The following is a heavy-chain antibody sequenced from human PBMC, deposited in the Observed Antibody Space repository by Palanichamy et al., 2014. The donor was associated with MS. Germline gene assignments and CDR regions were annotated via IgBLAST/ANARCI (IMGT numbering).Heavy chain of an antibody. CDR3: ARDPYCRRGTCYGPQGLDP. CDR2: ISAYNNNT. D-gene: IGHD2-15*01. Sequence: QFQLVQSGAEVKKPGASVKVSCKASGSPFTNSDVSWVRQAPGQGLEWMGWISAYNNNTHYAQKLQGRVTMTTDTSTSTAYMELRSLRSDDTAVYYCARDPYCRRGTCYGPQGLDPWGQGTLVTVSS. CDR1: GSPFTNSD. J-gene: IGHJ5*02. V-gene: IGHV1-18*01.